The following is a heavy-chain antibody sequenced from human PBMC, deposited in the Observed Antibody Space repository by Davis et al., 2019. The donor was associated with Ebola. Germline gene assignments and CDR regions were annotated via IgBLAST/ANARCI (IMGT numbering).Heavy chain of an antibody. Sequence: PGGSLRLSCAASGFTINTNFMTWVRQAPGKGLEWLSVLYSRGTAYYADSVKGRFAVSRDNSKNTLYLQMNSLRAEETAVHYCARYLTSSSLDAWGPGTTVTVSS. J-gene: IGHJ6*02. CDR1: GFTINTNF. D-gene: IGHD6-6*01. CDR2: LYSRGTA. V-gene: IGHV3-53*01. CDR3: ARYLTSSSLDA.